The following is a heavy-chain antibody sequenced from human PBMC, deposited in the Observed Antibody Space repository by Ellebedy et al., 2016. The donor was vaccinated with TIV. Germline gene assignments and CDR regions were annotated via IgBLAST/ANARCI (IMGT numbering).Heavy chain of an antibody. CDR3: VRAPNPPHYYYGMDV. CDR1: GGSISSTGYS. CDR2: IYHSGST. D-gene: IGHD2-8*01. J-gene: IGHJ6*01. Sequence: MPSETLSLTCDVSGGSISSTGYSWSWVRQPPGKGLEWIGYIYHSGSTYYHPSLRSRVTISVDRSKTQFFLNLTAVTAADTAVYYCVRAPNPPHYYYGMDVWGQGTLVTVSS. V-gene: IGHV4-30-2*01.